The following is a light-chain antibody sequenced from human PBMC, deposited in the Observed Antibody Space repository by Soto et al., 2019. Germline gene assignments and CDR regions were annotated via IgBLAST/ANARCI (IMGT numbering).Light chain of an antibody. Sequence: DIQMTQSPSSLSASLGDRVTITCRTSQNIYNSLNWYQQKAGRAPAVLIYGASNLQGGVPLRFSGSGSGTDFTLTIRGLQPQDSATYYCQESRSALWGTCGQGTKVDIK. J-gene: IGKJ1*01. CDR1: QNIYNS. CDR2: GAS. V-gene: IGKV1-39*01. CDR3: QESRSALWGT.